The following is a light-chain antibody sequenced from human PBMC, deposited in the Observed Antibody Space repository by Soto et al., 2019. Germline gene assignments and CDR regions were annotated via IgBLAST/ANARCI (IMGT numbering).Light chain of an antibody. CDR2: EDN. J-gene: IGLJ3*02. CDR1: SGSIASNF. Sequence: NFMLTQPHSLSESPGKTVTISCIRNSGSIASNFVQWYQQRPGRSPTTLIYEDNQRPAGVPDRFSGSIDNSSNSASLTISGLKTEDEADSYCQYFERDIKVFGAGTKLTVL. V-gene: IGLV6-57*01. CDR3: QYFERDIKV.